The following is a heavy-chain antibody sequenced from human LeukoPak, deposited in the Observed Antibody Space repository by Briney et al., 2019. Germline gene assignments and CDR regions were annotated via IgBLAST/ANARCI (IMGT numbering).Heavy chain of an antibody. CDR3: ARRLEYSSSVDY. V-gene: IGHV4-59*08. D-gene: IGHD6-6*01. CDR2: IYYSGST. Sequence: SETLSLTCTVSGGSISSYYWSWIRQPPGKGLEWIGYIYYSGSTNYNPSLKSRVTISVDTSKNQFSLKLSSVTAADTAVYYCARRLEYSSSVDYWGQGTLVTVSS. CDR1: GGSISSYY. J-gene: IGHJ4*02.